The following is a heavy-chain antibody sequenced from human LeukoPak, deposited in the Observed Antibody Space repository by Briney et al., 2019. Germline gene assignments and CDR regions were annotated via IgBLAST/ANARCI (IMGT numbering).Heavy chain of an antibody. CDR1: GYSISSGYY. CDR2: IYHSGST. Sequence: SETLSLTXAVSGYSISSGYYWGWIRQPPGKGLELIGSIYHSGSTYYNPPLKSRVTISVDTSKNQFSLKLSSVTAADTAVYYCATALNYDSSGYYDYWGQGTLVTVSS. CDR3: ATALNYDSSGYYDY. D-gene: IGHD3-22*01. J-gene: IGHJ4*02. V-gene: IGHV4-38-2*01.